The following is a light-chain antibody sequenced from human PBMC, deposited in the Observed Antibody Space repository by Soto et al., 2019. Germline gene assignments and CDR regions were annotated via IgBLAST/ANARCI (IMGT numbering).Light chain of an antibody. CDR3: QTWGTGIPV. V-gene: IGLV4-69*01. J-gene: IGLJ7*01. CDR2: LNSDGSH. CDR1: SGHSSYG. Sequence: QLVLTQSPSASASLGASVKHTCTLSSGHSSYGIAWHQQQPEKGPRYLMKLNSDGSHSKGDGIPDRFSGSSSGAERYLTISSLQSEDEADYYCQTWGTGIPVFGGGTQLTVL.